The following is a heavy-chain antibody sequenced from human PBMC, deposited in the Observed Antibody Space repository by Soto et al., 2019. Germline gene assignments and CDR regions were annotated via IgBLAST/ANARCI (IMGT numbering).Heavy chain of an antibody. CDR2: IIPIFGTA. V-gene: IGHV1-69*12. J-gene: IGHJ5*02. CDR1: GGTFSSYA. Sequence: QVQLVQSGAEVKKPGSSVKVSCKASGGTFSSYAISWVRQAPGQGLEWMGGIIPIFGTANYAQKFQGRVTITADESTSTAYMELSSLRSEDTAVYYCAREVRITTDPHPIWFDTWGQGTLVTVCS. CDR3: AREVRITTDPHPIWFDT. D-gene: IGHD4-17*01.